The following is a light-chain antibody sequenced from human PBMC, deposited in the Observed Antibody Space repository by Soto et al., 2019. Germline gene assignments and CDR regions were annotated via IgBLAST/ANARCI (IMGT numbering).Light chain of an antibody. CDR1: QSVSSN. CDR3: QRYNNWRPVT. Sequence: EIVMTQSPATLSVSPGERATLSCRASQSVSSNLAWYQQKPGQAPRLLIYGASTRATGIPARFSGSGSGTEFTLTISSLQSEDFAVYYCQRYNNWRPVTFGGGTKVEIK. J-gene: IGKJ4*01. CDR2: GAS. V-gene: IGKV3-15*01.